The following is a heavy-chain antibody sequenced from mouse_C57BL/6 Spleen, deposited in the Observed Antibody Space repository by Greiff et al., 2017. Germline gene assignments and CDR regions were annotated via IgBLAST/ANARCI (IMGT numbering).Heavy chain of an antibody. Sequence: QVQLQQPGAELVMPGASVKLSCKASGYTFTSYWMHWVKQRPGQGLEWIGEIDPSDSYTNYNQKFKGKSTLTVDKSSSTAYMQLSSLTSEDSAVYYCARSPLLLRFDYWGQGTTLTVSS. CDR1: GYTFTSYW. CDR2: IDPSDSYT. CDR3: ARSPLLLRFDY. J-gene: IGHJ2*01. V-gene: IGHV1-69*01. D-gene: IGHD1-1*01.